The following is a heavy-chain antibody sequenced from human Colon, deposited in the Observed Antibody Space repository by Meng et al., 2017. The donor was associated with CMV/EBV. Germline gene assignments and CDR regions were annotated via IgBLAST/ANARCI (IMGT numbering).Heavy chain of an antibody. Sequence: GGALRLSCAASGFTFSSYAMHWVRQAPGKGLEWVAVISYDGSNKYYADSVKGRFTIARDNSKNTLYLKMNSLRAEDTAVYYCAGVLRGYWGQGTLVTVSS. CDR3: AGVLRGY. CDR1: GFTFSSYA. V-gene: IGHV3-30*04. CDR2: ISYDGSNK. J-gene: IGHJ4*02.